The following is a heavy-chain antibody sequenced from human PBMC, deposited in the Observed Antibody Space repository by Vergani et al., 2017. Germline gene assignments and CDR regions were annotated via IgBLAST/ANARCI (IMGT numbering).Heavy chain of an antibody. CDR2: ISRSSSTI. CDR1: GFIFSSYA. CDR3: ARQSRDVFCTNGVCPLGY. Sequence: VQLVESGGGVVQPGRSLRLSCAASGFIFSSYAMNWVRQAPGKGLEWVSYISRSSSTIYYADSVKGRFTIPRDNAKNSLHLQMNNLRAEDTAVYYCARQSRDVFCTNGVCPLGYWGQGALVTVSS. V-gene: IGHV3-48*01. D-gene: IGHD2-8*01. J-gene: IGHJ4*02.